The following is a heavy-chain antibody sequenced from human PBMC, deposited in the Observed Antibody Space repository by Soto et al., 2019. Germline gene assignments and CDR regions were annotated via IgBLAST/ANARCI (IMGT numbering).Heavy chain of an antibody. CDR1: GFTFSSYA. D-gene: IGHD3-10*01. Sequence: GGSLRLSCAASGFTFSSYAMHWVRQAPGKGLEWVAVISYDGSNKYYADSVKGRFTISRDNSKNTLYLQMNSLRAEDTAVYYCARDSGTSNYWGQGTLVTVSS. CDR2: ISYDGSNK. J-gene: IGHJ4*02. CDR3: ARDSGTSNY. V-gene: IGHV3-30-3*01.